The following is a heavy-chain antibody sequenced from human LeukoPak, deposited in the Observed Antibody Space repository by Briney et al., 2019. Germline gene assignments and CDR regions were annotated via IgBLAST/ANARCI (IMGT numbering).Heavy chain of an antibody. CDR3: ARIDPAVTDY. CDR1: GYTFTNYH. V-gene: IGHV1-8*01. D-gene: IGHD3-9*01. J-gene: IGHJ4*02. CDR2: MNPNGGHT. Sequence: VSVKVSCKASGYTFTNYHINWVRQATGQGLEWMGWMNPNGGHTAFAQKFQGRVTMTRNTSVNTAYMELSGLTYEDTAVYYCARIDPAVTDYWGQGTMVTVSS.